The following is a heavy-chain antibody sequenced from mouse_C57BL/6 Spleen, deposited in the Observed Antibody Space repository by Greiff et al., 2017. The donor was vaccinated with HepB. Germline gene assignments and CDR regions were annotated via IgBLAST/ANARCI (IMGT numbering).Heavy chain of an antibody. D-gene: IGHD2-4*01. V-gene: IGHV1-64*01. J-gene: IGHJ2*01. Sequence: VQLQQPGAELVKPGASVKLSCKASGYTFTSYWMHWVKQRPGQGLEWIGMIHPNSGSTNYNEKFKSKATLTVDKSSSTAYMQLSSLTSEDSAVYYCVYDYDGSFDYWGQGTTLTVSS. CDR1: GYTFTSYW. CDR3: VYDYDGSFDY. CDR2: IHPNSGST.